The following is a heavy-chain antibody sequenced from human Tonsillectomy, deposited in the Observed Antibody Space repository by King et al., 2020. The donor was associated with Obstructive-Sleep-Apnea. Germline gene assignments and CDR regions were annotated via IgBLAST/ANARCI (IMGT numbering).Heavy chain of an antibody. Sequence: VQLVESGTEVKKPGASVKVSCKASGYTFTNYGITWVRQAPGQGLEWMGWISSYTGKTDYAQQFQDRFTMTTDTSTTTVSMELRSLRSDDTAVYYCARVHSSAWYFDYWGQGTLVTVSS. J-gene: IGHJ4*02. D-gene: IGHD6-19*01. CDR1: GYTFTNYG. CDR3: ARVHSSAWYFDY. V-gene: IGHV1-18*04. CDR2: ISSYTGKT.